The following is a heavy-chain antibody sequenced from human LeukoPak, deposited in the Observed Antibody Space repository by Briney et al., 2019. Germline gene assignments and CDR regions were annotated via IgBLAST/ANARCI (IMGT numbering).Heavy chain of an antibody. Sequence: ASVKVSCKTSGYTFTGYYMHWVLQAPGQGLEWMGWINPNSGGIHYAQKFQGRVSMTRDTSINTAYMELSSLRSDDTAVYYCAKGLDASGTSGMDVWGQGTTVTVSS. J-gene: IGHJ6*02. V-gene: IGHV1-2*02. CDR1: GYTFTGYY. D-gene: IGHD3-10*01. CDR3: AKGLDASGTSGMDV. CDR2: INPNSGGI.